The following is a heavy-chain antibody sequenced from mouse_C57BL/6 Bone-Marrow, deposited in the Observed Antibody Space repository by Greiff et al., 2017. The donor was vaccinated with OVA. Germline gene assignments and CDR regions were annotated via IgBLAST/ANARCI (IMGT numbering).Heavy chain of an antibody. CDR2: IDPSDSYT. D-gene: IGHD1-1*01. J-gene: IGHJ1*03. Sequence: QVQLQQPGAELVKPGASVKLSCKASGYTFTSYWMQWVKQRPGQGLEWIGEIDPSDSYTNYNQKFKGKATLTVDTSSSTAYMQLSSLTSEDSAVYYCARAYYTGYVWGTGTTVTVSS. V-gene: IGHV1-50*01. CDR1: GYTFTSYW. CDR3: ARAYYTGYV.